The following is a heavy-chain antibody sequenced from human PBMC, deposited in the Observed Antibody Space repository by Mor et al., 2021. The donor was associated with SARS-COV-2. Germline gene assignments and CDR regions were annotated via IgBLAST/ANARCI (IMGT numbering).Heavy chain of an antibody. CDR3: ARGTYGDYFPDAFDI. D-gene: IGHD4-17*01. J-gene: IGHJ3*02. Sequence: GLEWVANIKQDGSEKYYVDSVKGRFTISRDNAKNSLYLQMNSLRAEDTAVYYCARGTYGDYFPDAFDIW. CDR2: IKQDGSEK. V-gene: IGHV3-7*01.